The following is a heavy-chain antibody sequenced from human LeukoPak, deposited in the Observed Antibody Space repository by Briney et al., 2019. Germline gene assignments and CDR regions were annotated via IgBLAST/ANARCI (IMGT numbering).Heavy chain of an antibody. CDR1: GFTFSTYW. D-gene: IGHD2-21*02. CDR2: ISQDENHR. V-gene: IGHV3-7*03. CDR3: ARSGPQAPDCYHY. J-gene: IGHJ4*02. Sequence: GGSLRLSCTASGFTFSTYWMTWVRQAPGKGLEWVASISQDENHRHYVPSARGRFTISRDNAKNSLLLQMNSLTAEDTAIYYCARSGPQAPDCYHYWGQGTQVTVSS.